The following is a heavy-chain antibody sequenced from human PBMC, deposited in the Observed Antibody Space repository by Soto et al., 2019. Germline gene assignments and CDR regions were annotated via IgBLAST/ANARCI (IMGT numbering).Heavy chain of an antibody. CDR1: GFTFSSYG. Sequence: PGGSLRLSCAASGFTFSSYGMHWVRQAPGKGLEWVAVISYDGSNKYYADSVKGRFTISRDNSKNTLYLQMNSLRAEDTAVYYCAKDLAPIWPHYYFWSGHVSYGMDVWGQGTTVTVSS. D-gene: IGHD3-3*01. J-gene: IGHJ6*02. V-gene: IGHV3-30*18. CDR2: ISYDGSNK. CDR3: AKDLAPIWPHYYFWSGHVSYGMDV.